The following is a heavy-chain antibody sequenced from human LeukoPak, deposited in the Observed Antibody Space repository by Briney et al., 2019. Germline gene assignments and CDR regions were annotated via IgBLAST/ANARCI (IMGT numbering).Heavy chain of an antibody. CDR1: GGSFSGYY. Sequence: SETLSLTCAVYGGSFSGYYWSWIRQPPGKGLEWIGEINHSGSTNYNPSLKRRVTISVDTSKNQFSLKLSSVTAADTAVYYCARLRFLRRPFDYWGQGTLVTVSS. CDR3: ARLRFLRRPFDY. CDR2: INHSGST. V-gene: IGHV4-34*01. J-gene: IGHJ4*02. D-gene: IGHD3-3*01.